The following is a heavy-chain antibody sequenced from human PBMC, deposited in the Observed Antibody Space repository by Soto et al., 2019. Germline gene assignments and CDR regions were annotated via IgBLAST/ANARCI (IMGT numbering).Heavy chain of an antibody. D-gene: IGHD2-15*01. CDR3: AKDWNSGSWIDAFDI. CDR2: ISGSGGST. V-gene: IGHV3-23*01. J-gene: IGHJ3*02. CDR1: GFTFSSYA. Sequence: EVPLLESGGGLVQPGGSLRLSCAASGFTFSSYAMSWVRQAPGKGLEWVSAISGSGGSTYYADSVKGRFTISRDNSKNTLYLQMYSLRAEDTAVYYCAKDWNSGSWIDAFDIWGQGTMVTVSS.